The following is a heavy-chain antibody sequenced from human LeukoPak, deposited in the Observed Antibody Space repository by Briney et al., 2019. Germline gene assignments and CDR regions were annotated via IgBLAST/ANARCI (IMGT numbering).Heavy chain of an antibody. Sequence: ASVKVSCKASGYTFTSYDINWVRQATGQGLEWMGWMNPNSGNTGYAQKFQGRVTMTRDTSISTAYLELSSLRSEDTAVYYCARMSYYDSSGDNWFDPWGQGTLVTVSS. CDR3: ARMSYYDSSGDNWFDP. CDR2: MNPNSGNT. V-gene: IGHV1-8*02. D-gene: IGHD3-22*01. CDR1: GYTFTSYD. J-gene: IGHJ5*02.